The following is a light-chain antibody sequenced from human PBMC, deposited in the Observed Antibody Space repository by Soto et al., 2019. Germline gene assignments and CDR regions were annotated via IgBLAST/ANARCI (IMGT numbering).Light chain of an antibody. Sequence: DIVMTQSPDSLAVSLGERATINCKSSQSVLYSSNNKHYLAWYQQKPGQPPKLLIYWASTRESGVPDRFSGSWSGTDFTLTISSLQAEDVAVYYCQQYYTAPPYTFGQGTNLEIK. CDR3: QQYYTAPPYT. J-gene: IGKJ2*01. CDR1: QSVLYSSNNKHY. CDR2: WAS. V-gene: IGKV4-1*01.